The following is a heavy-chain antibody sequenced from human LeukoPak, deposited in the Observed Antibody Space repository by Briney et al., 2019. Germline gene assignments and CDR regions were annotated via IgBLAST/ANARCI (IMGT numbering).Heavy chain of an antibody. V-gene: IGHV3-30-3*01. CDR3: AREYDSSGYYYENWFDP. D-gene: IGHD3-22*01. CDR2: ISFDGSNK. Sequence: GGSLRLSCAASGFTFSSYAVHWVRQAPGKGLEWVAVISFDGSNKYYADSVKGRFTISRDNSKNTLYLQMNSLRAEDTAVYYCAREYDSSGYYYENWFDPWGQGTLVTVSS. CDR1: GFTFSSYA. J-gene: IGHJ5*02.